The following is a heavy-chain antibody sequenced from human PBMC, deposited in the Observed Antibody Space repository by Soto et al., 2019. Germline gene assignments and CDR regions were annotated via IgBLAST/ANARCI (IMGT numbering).Heavy chain of an antibody. D-gene: IGHD5-12*01. CDR2: IIPIFGTA. CDR1: GGTFSSYA. V-gene: IGHV1-69*13. J-gene: IGHJ6*02. Sequence: ASVKVSCKASGGTFSSYAISWVRQAPGQGLEWMGGIIPIFGTANYAQKFQGRVTITADESTSTAYMELSSLRSEDTAVYYCARDRTEMATITGLDFGMDVWGQGTTVTVSS. CDR3: ARDRTEMATITGLDFGMDV.